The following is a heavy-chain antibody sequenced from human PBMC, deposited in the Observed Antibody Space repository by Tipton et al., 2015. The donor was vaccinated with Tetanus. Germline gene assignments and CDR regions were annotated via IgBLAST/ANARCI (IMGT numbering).Heavy chain of an antibody. J-gene: IGHJ3*02. D-gene: IGHD1-1*01. CDR2: IYYSGST. V-gene: IGHV4-59*01. Sequence: TLSLTCTVSSGSIRSYYWSWIRQPPGTGLEWIGYIYYSGSTNYNPSLKSRVTISVDTSKNQFSLKLSSVTAADTAVYYCARESWNRDAFDIWGQGTMVTVSS. CDR3: ARESWNRDAFDI. CDR1: SGSIRSYY.